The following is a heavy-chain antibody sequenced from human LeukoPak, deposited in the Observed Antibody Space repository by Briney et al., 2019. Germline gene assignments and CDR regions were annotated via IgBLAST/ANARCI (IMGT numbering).Heavy chain of an antibody. Sequence: SETLSLTCAVYGGSLSGYYWSWIRQPPGKGLEWIGEINHSGSTNYNPSLKSRVTISVDTSKNQFSLKLSSVTAADTAVYYCARGFRGPNFDYWGQGTLVTVSS. CDR1: GGSLSGYY. J-gene: IGHJ4*02. D-gene: IGHD3-10*01. CDR2: INHSGST. V-gene: IGHV4-34*01. CDR3: ARGFRGPNFDY.